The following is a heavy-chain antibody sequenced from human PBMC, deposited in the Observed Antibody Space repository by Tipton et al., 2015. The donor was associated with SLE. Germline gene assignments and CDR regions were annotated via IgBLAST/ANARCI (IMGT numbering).Heavy chain of an antibody. CDR1: GGSISSSSYY. J-gene: IGHJ5*02. CDR2: IYYSGST. CDR3: AKCTGGTKWFDP. D-gene: IGHD2-8*02. Sequence: TLSLTCTVSGGSISSSSYYWGWIRQPPGRGLEWIGSIYYSGSTYYNPSLKSRVPISVDTSKNQFSLKLSSVTAADTAVYYCAKCTGGTKWFDPWGQGTLVTVSS. V-gene: IGHV4-39*07.